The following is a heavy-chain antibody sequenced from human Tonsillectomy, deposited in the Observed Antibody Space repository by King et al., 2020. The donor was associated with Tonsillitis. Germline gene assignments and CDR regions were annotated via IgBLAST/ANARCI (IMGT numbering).Heavy chain of an antibody. CDR1: GFNFNKYT. CDR2: ISSGSSYI. D-gene: IGHD3-9*01. Sequence: VQLVESGGGLVKPGRSLRLSCAASGFNFNKYTMHWVRQAPGKGLEWVSSISSGSSYINYADSVKGRFTISRDNAKNSLYLQMNSLRAEDTALYYCARVTYDILTGYYIDYFDYWGQGTLVTVSS. V-gene: IGHV3-21*01. CDR3: ARVTYDILTGYYIDYFDY. J-gene: IGHJ4*02.